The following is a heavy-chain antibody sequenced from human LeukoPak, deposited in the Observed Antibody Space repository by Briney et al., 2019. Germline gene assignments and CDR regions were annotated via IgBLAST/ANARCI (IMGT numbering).Heavy chain of an antibody. CDR3: AREYSIDYDSSGYTGLDP. D-gene: IGHD3-22*01. CDR1: GGSISSYY. Sequence: SETLSLTCTVSGGSISSYYWSWIRQPPGKGLEWIGYIYYSGSTNYNPSLKSRVTISVDTSKNQFSLKLSSVTAADTAVYYCAREYSIDYDSSGYTGLDPWGQGTLVTVSS. V-gene: IGHV4-59*01. J-gene: IGHJ5*02. CDR2: IYYSGST.